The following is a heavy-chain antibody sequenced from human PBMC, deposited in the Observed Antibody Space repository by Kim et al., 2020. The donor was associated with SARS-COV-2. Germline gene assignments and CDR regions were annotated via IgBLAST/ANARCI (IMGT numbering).Heavy chain of an antibody. Sequence: GGSLRLSCAASGFTFSSYSMNWVRQAPGKGLEWVSYISSSSSTIYYADSVKGRFTISRDNAKNSLYLQMNSLRDEDTAVYYCARAWYYYDSSGVDYWGQGTLVTVSS. J-gene: IGHJ4*02. D-gene: IGHD3-22*01. V-gene: IGHV3-48*02. CDR3: ARAWYYYDSSGVDY. CDR2: ISSSSSTI. CDR1: GFTFSSYS.